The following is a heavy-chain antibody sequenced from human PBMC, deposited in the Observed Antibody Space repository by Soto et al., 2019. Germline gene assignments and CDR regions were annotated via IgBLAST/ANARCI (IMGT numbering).Heavy chain of an antibody. D-gene: IGHD3-16*01. Sequence: EVQLVESGGGLVRPGGSVRLSCAASGFTFSVSSMHWVRQASGKGLEWLGRIRSRANHYATTYSESLKGSVIISRDDSQDTMFLEMSSLRTEDTAMYYCAIEGVGFGHWGQGTLVTVSS. CDR2: IRSRANHYAT. CDR3: AIEGVGFGH. V-gene: IGHV3-73*01. J-gene: IGHJ4*02. CDR1: GFTFSVSS.